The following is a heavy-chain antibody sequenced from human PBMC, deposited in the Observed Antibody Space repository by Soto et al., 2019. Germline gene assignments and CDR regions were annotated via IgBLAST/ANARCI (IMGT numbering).Heavy chain of an antibody. CDR2: IKQDGIEK. J-gene: IGHJ6*02. Sequence: GGSLRLSCAASGFTFSSYWMSWVRQAPGKGLEWVANIKQDGIEKYYVDSAKGRFTISRDNAKHSLYLQMNSLRAEGTAVYYCARDGGYVDTAIYHYYYCMDFWGQGTTVTVSS. D-gene: IGHD5-18*01. V-gene: IGHV3-7*01. CDR1: GFTFSSYW. CDR3: ARDGGYVDTAIYHYYYCMDF.